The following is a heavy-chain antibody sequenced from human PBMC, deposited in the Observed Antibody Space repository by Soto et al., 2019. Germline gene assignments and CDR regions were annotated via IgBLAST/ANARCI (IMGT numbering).Heavy chain of an antibody. CDR3: ARAVAYNYGYTY. D-gene: IGHD5-18*01. CDR1: GFTFSSYW. V-gene: IGHV3-74*01. CDR2: INSDGSTT. Sequence: EVQLVESGGGLVQPGESLRLSCAASGFTFSSYWMHWVRQAPGKGLVWVSRINSDGSTTSYADSVRGRFTISRDNTNNTLYLQMYILRAEDTAVYYCARAVAYNYGYTYWGQGTLVTVSS. J-gene: IGHJ4*02.